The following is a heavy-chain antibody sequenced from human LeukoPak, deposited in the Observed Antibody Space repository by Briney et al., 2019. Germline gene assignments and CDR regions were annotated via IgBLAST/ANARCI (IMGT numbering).Heavy chain of an antibody. CDR3: ARGPYSYDSSGAFDI. CDR1: GGPITTYY. CDR2: ISGSGVI. Sequence: SETLSLTCTVSGGPITTYYLSWIRQSAGMGLEWIGRISGSGVITYNPSLKSRVTISVDTSKNQFSLKLSSVTAADTAVYFCARGPYSYDSSGAFDIWGQGTMVTVSS. D-gene: IGHD3-22*01. V-gene: IGHV4-4*07. J-gene: IGHJ3*02.